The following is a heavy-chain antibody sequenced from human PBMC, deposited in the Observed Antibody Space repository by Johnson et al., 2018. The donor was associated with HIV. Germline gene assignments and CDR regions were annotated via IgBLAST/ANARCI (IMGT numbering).Heavy chain of an antibody. CDR3: AKERTAMVTPLDA. D-gene: IGHD5-18*01. V-gene: IGHV3-7*01. CDR1: GFTFGDYA. Sequence: VQLVESGGGLVQPGRSLRLSCKVSGFTFGDYAVSWVRQAPGKGLEWVANIKQDGSEKYYVDSVKGRFTISRDNSENTLFLQMNSLRDEDTAVYYCAKERTAMVTPLDAWGQGTRVTVSS. CDR2: IKQDGSEK. J-gene: IGHJ3*01.